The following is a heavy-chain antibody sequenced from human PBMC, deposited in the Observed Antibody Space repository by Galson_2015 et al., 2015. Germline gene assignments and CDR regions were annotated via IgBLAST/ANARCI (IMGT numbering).Heavy chain of an antibody. CDR2: IYYSGST. Sequence: SETLSLTCTVSGGSVSSGSYYWSWIRQPPGKGLEWIGYIYYSGSTNYNPSLKSRVTISVDTSKNQFSLKLSSVTAADTAVYYCARIWELDFMDVWGKGTTVTVSS. J-gene: IGHJ6*03. CDR1: GGSVSSGSYY. CDR3: ARIWELDFMDV. V-gene: IGHV4-61*01. D-gene: IGHD1-26*01.